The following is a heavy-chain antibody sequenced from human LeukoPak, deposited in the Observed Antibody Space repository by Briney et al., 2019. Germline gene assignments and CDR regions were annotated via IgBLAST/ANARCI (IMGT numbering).Heavy chain of an antibody. V-gene: IGHV4-38-2*02. Sequence: SGTLSLTCIVSGSSISNGFYWGWIRQPPGKGLEWIGSVYHTGSTYYNPSLKSRATVSVDTSKSQFSLKLSSVTAADTAVYYCTRLTVPLRFDPWGQGTLVTVSS. CDR3: TRLTVPLRFDP. J-gene: IGHJ5*02. CDR1: GSSISNGFY. CDR2: VYHTGST. D-gene: IGHD2-2*01.